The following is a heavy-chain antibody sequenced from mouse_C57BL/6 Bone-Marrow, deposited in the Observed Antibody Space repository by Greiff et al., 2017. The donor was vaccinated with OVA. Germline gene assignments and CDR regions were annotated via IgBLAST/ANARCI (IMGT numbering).Heavy chain of an antibody. CDR1: GYTFTSYW. CDR3: AMGQLRLRFAY. Sequence: QVQLQQPGAELVKPGASVKVSCKASGYTFTSYWMHWVKQRPGQGLEWIGRIHPSDSDTNYNQKFKGKATLTVDKSSSTAYMQLSSLTSEDAAVYYCAMGQLRLRFAYWGQGTLVTVSA. CDR2: IHPSDSDT. V-gene: IGHV1-74*01. J-gene: IGHJ3*01. D-gene: IGHD3-2*02.